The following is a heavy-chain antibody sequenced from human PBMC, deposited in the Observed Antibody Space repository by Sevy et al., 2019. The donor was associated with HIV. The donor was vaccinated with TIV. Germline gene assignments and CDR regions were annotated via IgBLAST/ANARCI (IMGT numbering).Heavy chain of an antibody. D-gene: IGHD3-10*01. CDR1: GFTFSNYA. V-gene: IGHV3-23*01. CDR3: AKDRVSGTYYTGDFDY. Sequence: GGSLRLSCAASGFTFSNYAMSWVRQAPGKGLVWVSVITISGGTTYYADSVKGRFTIYRDSSKNTLYLQMNSLRAEDTAVYYCAKDRVSGTYYTGDFDYWGQGTLVTVSS. CDR2: ITISGGTT. J-gene: IGHJ4*02.